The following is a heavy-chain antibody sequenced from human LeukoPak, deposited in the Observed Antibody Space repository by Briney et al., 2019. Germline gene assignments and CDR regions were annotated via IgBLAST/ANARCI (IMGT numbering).Heavy chain of an antibody. CDR1: GFTFSSYA. D-gene: IGHD2-21*02. CDR3: VKDLVYCGGDCYSAKYFQH. V-gene: IGHV3-64D*06. Sequence: GGSLRLSCSASGFTFSSYAVHWVRQAPGKGLEYVSAISSNGGSTYYADSVKGRFTISRDNSKNTLYLQMSSLRAEDTAVYYCVKDLVYCGGDCYSAKYFQHWGQGTLVTVSS. CDR2: ISSNGGST. J-gene: IGHJ1*01.